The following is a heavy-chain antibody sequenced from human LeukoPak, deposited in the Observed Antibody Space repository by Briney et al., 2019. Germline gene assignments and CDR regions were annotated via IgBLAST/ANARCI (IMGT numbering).Heavy chain of an antibody. CDR1: GASISSYS. V-gene: IGHV4-4*07. D-gene: IGHD1-20*01. CDR3: ARDISNWDPFDI. J-gene: IGHJ3*02. Sequence: SETLSLTCTVSGASISSYSWSWIRQPAGKGLELIGRLYTSGSPNYNPSPKSRVTMSVDTSKNHFSLKLSSVTAADTAVYYCARDISNWDPFDIWGQGTMVTVSS. CDR2: LYTSGSP.